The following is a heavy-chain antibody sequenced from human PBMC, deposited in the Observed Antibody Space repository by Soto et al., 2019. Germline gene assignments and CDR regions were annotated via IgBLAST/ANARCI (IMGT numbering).Heavy chain of an antibody. CDR1: GYTFTSYD. CDR3: AVPGTTGVWYGMDV. J-gene: IGHJ6*02. D-gene: IGHD1-7*01. CDR2: MNPNSGNT. Sequence: QVQLVQSGAEVKKHGASVKVSCKASGYTFTSYDINWVRQATGQGLEWMGWMNPNSGNTGYAQKFQGRVTMTRNTSISTAYMELSSLRSEDTAVYYCAVPGTTGVWYGMDVWGQGTTVTVSS. V-gene: IGHV1-8*01.